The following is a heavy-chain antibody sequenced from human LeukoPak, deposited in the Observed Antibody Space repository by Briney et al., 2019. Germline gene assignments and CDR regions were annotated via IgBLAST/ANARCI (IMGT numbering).Heavy chain of an antibody. CDR3: AKRGVVIRGILVIGYHQEAYHYDF. CDR2: ISERGGST. V-gene: IGHV3-23*01. J-gene: IGHJ4*02. CDR1: GISLSNYA. Sequence: GGFLRLSCVVSGISLSNYAMTWVRQAPGKGLEWVSYISERGGSTTYADSVKGRFTISRDTSLNTLYPQMNNLRAEDTAVYFCAKRGVVIRGILVIGYHQEAYHYDFWGQGVLVTVSS. D-gene: IGHD3-10*01.